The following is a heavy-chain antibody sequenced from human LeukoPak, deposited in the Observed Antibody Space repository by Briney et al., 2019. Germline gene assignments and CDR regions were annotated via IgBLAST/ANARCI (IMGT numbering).Heavy chain of an antibody. J-gene: IGHJ2*01. CDR1: GGSISSSNW. D-gene: IGHD3-22*01. CDR2: IYHSGST. CDR3: AATYYYDSSGYYNGGLGYWYFDL. V-gene: IGHV4-4*02. Sequence: SGTLSLTCAVSGGSISSSNWWSWVRQPPGKGLEWIGEIYHSGSTNYNPSLKSRVTISVDKSKNQFSLKLSSVTAADTAVYYCAATYYYDSSGYYNGGLGYWYFDLWGRGTLVAVSS.